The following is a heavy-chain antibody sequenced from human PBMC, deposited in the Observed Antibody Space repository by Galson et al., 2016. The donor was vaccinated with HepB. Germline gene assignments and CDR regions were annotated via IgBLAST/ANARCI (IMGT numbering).Heavy chain of an antibody. CDR2: LSSTSSTI. D-gene: IGHD1-26*01. V-gene: IGHV3-48*04. CDR3: ARGDIVGAIFDY. J-gene: IGHJ4*02. CDR1: GFSFSSYN. Sequence: SLRLSCAASGFSFSSYNMNWVRQAPGKGLEWVSFLSSTSSTIYYADSVKGRFTISRGNAKNSLYLQMNSLRAEDTAVYYCARGDIVGAIFDYWGQGTPVTVSA.